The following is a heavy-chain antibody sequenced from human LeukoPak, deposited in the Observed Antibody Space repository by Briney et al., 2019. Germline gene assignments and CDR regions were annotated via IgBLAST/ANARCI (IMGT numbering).Heavy chain of an antibody. CDR1: GFTFSSYG. CDR2: IWYDGSNT. D-gene: IGHD5/OR15-5a*01. V-gene: IGHV3-33*01. Sequence: GGSLRLSCAASGFTFSSYGMHWVRQAPGKGLEWVAMIWYDGSNTYYADSVKGRYTISRDNSKNTLFLQMDSLRAEDTAVYYCARDRSTTHFDYWGQGTLVTVSS. CDR3: ARDRSTTHFDY. J-gene: IGHJ4*02.